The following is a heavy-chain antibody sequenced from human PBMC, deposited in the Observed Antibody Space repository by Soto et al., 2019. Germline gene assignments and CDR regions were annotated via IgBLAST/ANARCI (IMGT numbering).Heavy chain of an antibody. Sequence: GGSLRLSCAASGFTFSSYAMHWVRQAPGKGLEWVAVISYDGSNKYYADSVKGRFTISRDNSKNTLYLQMNSLRAEDTAVYYCARDPSIGYSYGSDNWFDPWGQGTLVTVSS. CDR3: ARDPSIGYSYGSDNWFDP. V-gene: IGHV3-30-3*01. CDR2: ISYDGSNK. D-gene: IGHD5-18*01. J-gene: IGHJ5*02. CDR1: GFTFSSYA.